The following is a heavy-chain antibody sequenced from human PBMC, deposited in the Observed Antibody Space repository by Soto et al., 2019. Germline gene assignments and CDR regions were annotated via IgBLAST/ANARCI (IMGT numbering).Heavy chain of an antibody. CDR2: ISSSSSYI. J-gene: IGHJ3*02. Sequence: GGSLRLSCAASGFTFSSYSMNWVRQAPGKGLEWVSSISSSSSYIYYADSVKGRFTISRDNAKNSLYLQMNSLRAEDTAVYYCARATYYDFWSGYDAFDIWGQGTMVTVSS. D-gene: IGHD3-3*01. CDR3: ARATYYDFWSGYDAFDI. CDR1: GFTFSSYS. V-gene: IGHV3-21*01.